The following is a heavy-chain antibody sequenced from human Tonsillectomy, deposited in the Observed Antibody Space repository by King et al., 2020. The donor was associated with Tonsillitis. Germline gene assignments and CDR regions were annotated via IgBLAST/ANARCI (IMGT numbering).Heavy chain of an antibody. CDR3: ARIGWSGYYIRGFDY. CDR2: ILSNDEK. D-gene: IGHD3-3*01. V-gene: IGHV2-26*01. J-gene: IGHJ4*02. Sequence: TLQESGPVLVKPTENLTLTCTVSGFSLSNARLGVSWIRQPPGKALEWLAHILSNDEKSYSTSLKSRLTISKDTSKSQVVLTMTHMDPVDTATYYCARIGWSGYYIRGFDYWGQGTLVTVSS. CDR1: GFSLSNARLG.